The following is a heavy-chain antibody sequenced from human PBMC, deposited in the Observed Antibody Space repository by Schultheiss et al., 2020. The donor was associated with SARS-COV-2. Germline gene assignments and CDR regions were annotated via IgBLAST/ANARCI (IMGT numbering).Heavy chain of an antibody. Sequence: SQTLSLTCTVSGGSISSSSYYWGWIRQPPGKGLEWIGYIYYSGSTYYNPSLKSRVTISVDTSKNQFSLKLSSVTAADTAVYYCARLYSYVQYFDYWGQGTLVTVSS. CDR2: IYYSGST. V-gene: IGHV4-30-4*08. CDR1: GGSISSSSYY. CDR3: ARLYSYVQYFDY. D-gene: IGHD3-10*02. J-gene: IGHJ4*02.